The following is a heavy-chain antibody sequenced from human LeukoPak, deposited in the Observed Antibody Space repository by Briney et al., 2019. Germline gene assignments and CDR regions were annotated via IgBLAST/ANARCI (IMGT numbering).Heavy chain of an antibody. J-gene: IGHJ4*02. CDR2: INHSGST. V-gene: IGHV4-34*01. Sequence: SETLSLTCAVYGGSFSGYYWSWIRQPPGKGLEWIGEINHSGSTNYNPSLKSRVAISVDTSKNQFSLKLSSVTAADTAVYYCARARGIAVAGTFYWGQGTLVTVSS. CDR1: GGSFSGYY. D-gene: IGHD6-19*01. CDR3: ARARGIAVAGTFY.